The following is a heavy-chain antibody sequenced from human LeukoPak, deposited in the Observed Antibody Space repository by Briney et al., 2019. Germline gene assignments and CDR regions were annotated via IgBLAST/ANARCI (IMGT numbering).Heavy chain of an antibody. V-gene: IGHV5-51*01. Sequence: GESLKISCKGSGYSFTSYWIGWVRQMPGKGLEWMGIIYPGDSDTRYSPSFQGQVTIPADKSISTAYLQWSSLKASDTAMYYCARQTAVAGTTGHFDYWGQGTLVTVSS. CDR2: IYPGDSDT. CDR3: ARQTAVAGTTGHFDY. J-gene: IGHJ4*02. D-gene: IGHD6-19*01. CDR1: GYSFTSYW.